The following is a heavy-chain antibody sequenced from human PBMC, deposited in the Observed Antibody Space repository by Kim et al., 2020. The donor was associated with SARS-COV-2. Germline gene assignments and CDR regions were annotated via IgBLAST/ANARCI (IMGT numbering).Heavy chain of an antibody. D-gene: IGHD3-10*01. Sequence: SVKVSCKASGGTFSSYAISWVRQAPGQGLEWMGGIIPIFGTANYAQKFQGRVTITADESTSTAYMELSSLRSEDTAVYYCAREGITMVRGHGNYFDYWGQGTLVTVSS. V-gene: IGHV1-69*13. CDR1: GGTFSSYA. CDR3: AREGITMVRGHGNYFDY. CDR2: IIPIFGTA. J-gene: IGHJ4*02.